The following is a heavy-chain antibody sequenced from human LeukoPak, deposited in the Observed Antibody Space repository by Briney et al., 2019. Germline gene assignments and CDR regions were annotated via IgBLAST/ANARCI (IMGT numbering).Heavy chain of an antibody. CDR1: GYTYTSYY. Sequence: ASVKVSCKASGYTYTSYYMHWVRQAPGQGLEWMGIVNPSGGSTNYAQKFQGRVTITADKSTSTAYMELSSLRSEDTAVYYCARSSYSGYDLRPDAFDIWGQGTMVTVSS. J-gene: IGHJ3*02. V-gene: IGHV1-46*01. D-gene: IGHD5-12*01. CDR3: ARSSYSGYDLRPDAFDI. CDR2: VNPSGGST.